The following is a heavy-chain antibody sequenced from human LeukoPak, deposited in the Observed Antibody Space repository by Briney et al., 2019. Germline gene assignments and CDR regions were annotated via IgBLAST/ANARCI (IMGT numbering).Heavy chain of an antibody. CDR3: AKDHYGSGSYYLPLDY. D-gene: IGHD3-10*01. CDR1: GFTFSSYA. V-gene: IGHV3-23*01. CDR2: ISGSGGST. J-gene: IGHJ4*02. Sequence: GGSLRLSCAASGFTFSSYAMSWVRQAPGKGLEWVSAISGSGGSTYYADSVKGRFTISRDNSKNTLYLQMNSLRAEDTAVYYCAKDHYGSGSYYLPLDYWGQGTLVTVSS.